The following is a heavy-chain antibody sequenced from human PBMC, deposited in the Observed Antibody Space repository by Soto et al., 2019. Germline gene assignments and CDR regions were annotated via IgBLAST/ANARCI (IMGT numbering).Heavy chain of an antibody. D-gene: IGHD3-10*01. CDR1: DCSILTTSYY. J-gene: IGHJ5*02. Sequence: AEPLSLTATVLDCSILTTSYYCDWIRQPPGMGLEWIGSIYYSGSTYYNPSLKSRVTISVDTSKNQFSLKLSSVTAADTAVYYCARPYGSGSYYNENWFDPWGQGTLVTVS. CDR2: IYYSGST. CDR3: ARPYGSGSYYNENWFDP. V-gene: IGHV4-39*01.